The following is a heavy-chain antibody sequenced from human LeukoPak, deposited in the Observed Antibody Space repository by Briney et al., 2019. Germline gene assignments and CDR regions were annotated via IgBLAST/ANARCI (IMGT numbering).Heavy chain of an antibody. D-gene: IGHD6-13*01. V-gene: IGHV4-39*07. Sequence: PSETLSLTCTVSGGSISSSSYYWDWFRQPPGKGREWIGNIYYSGSTYYNPSLKSRVTISVDTSKNQFSLKLSSVTAADTAVYYCATTPGGIAAAVDYWGQGTLVTVSS. CDR1: GGSISSSSYY. J-gene: IGHJ4*02. CDR2: IYYSGST. CDR3: ATTPGGIAAAVDY.